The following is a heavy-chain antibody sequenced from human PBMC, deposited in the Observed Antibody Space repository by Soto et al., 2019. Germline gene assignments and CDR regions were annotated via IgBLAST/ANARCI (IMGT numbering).Heavy chain of an antibody. CDR1: GFTFSSYA. CDR3: AKRLAAAGGPFDY. Sequence: GGSLRLSCAASGFTFSSYAMSWVRQAPGKGLEWVSSISGSGGSTNYADSVKGRFTISRDNSKNTLYLQMNSLRAEDTAVYYCAKRLAAAGGPFDYWGQGTLVTVSS. CDR2: ISGSGGST. J-gene: IGHJ4*02. D-gene: IGHD6-13*01. V-gene: IGHV3-23*01.